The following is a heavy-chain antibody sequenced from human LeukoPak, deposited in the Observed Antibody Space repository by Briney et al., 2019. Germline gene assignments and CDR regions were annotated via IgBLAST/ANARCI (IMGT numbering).Heavy chain of an antibody. CDR3: ARIGISSYYYYYMDV. D-gene: IGHD3-3*02. CDR2: INSDGSST. CDR1: GFTFSSYW. Sequence: GGSLRLSCAASGFTFSSYWMHWVRQAPGKGLVWVSRINSDGSSTSYADSVKGRFTISRDNAKNTLYLQMNSLRAEDTAVYYCARIGISSYYYYYMDVWGKGTTVTISS. J-gene: IGHJ6*03. V-gene: IGHV3-74*01.